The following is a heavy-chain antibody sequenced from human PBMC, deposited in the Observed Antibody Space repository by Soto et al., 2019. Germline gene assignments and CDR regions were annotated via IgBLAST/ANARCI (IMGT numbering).Heavy chain of an antibody. D-gene: IGHD2-21*01. V-gene: IGHV1-24*01. Sequence: ASVKVSCKVSGYTLTELSMHWVRQAPGKGLEWMGGFDPEDGETIYAQKFQGRVTMTEDTSTDTAYMELSSLRSEDTAVYYCATNGLGVSMGIGEFDIWGQGTMVTVSS. CDR3: ATNGLGVSMGIGEFDI. CDR2: FDPEDGET. J-gene: IGHJ3*02. CDR1: GYTLTELS.